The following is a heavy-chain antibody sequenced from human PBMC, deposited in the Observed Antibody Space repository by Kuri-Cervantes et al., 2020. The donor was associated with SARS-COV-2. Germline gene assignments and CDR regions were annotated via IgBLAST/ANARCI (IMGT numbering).Heavy chain of an antibody. CDR2: ITENGSKT. CDR3: AKEGITMVRGRKPYYYGMDV. CDR1: GVTFSSFA. V-gene: IGHV3-23*01. Sequence: GGSLTLSCAASGVTFSSFAMSWVRQTPGKGLEWVSAITENGSKTYFADFVKGRFTISRDNSKNSLYLHMNSLRAEATALYYCAKEGITMVRGRKPYYYGMDVWGQGTTVTVSS. J-gene: IGHJ6*02. D-gene: IGHD3-10*01.